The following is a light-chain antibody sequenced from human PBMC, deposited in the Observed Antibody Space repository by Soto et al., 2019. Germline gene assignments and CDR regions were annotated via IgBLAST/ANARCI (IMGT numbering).Light chain of an antibody. CDR2: KAS. V-gene: IGKV1-5*03. Sequence: DIQMTQSPSTLSASVGDRVTITCRASQSVSRWLAWYQQKPGKAPKLLIYKASTLESGGPSRFSGSGSVTEFTLAISSLQPVSSTTYYCQQDNDRWTFGQGTKVEIK. CDR3: QQDNDRWT. J-gene: IGKJ1*01. CDR1: QSVSRW.